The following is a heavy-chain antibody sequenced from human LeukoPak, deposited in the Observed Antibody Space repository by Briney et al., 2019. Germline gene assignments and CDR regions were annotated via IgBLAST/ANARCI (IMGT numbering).Heavy chain of an antibody. CDR3: GRVPCTGLVFGWFRP. V-gene: IGHV3-21*01. CDR1: GFTFSSYS. J-gene: IGHJ5*02. D-gene: IGHD3-3*01. CDR2: ISSSSSYI. Sequence: GGSLRLSCAASGFTFSSYSMNWVRQAPGKGPEWVSSISSSSSYIYYADSVKGRFTISRDNAKNSLYLQMNSLRAEDKAVYYCGRVPCTGLVFGWFRPWGQGTLVTLPP.